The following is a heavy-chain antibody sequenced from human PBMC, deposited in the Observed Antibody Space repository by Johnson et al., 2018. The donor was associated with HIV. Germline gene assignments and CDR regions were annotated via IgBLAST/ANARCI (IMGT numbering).Heavy chain of an antibody. J-gene: IGHJ3*01. Sequence: EVQLVESGGGLVKPGGSLRLSCAASGFIFSNAWMHWVRQAPGKGLEWVGRIKSKTHGETTDYADSVKGRFTISRDSSKNTLYLQMNSLRIEDTAVYYCARGSRYTYDNDDVYLLQAFDVWGQGTVVTVSS. V-gene: IGHV3-15*01. CDR1: GFIFSNAW. D-gene: IGHD3-16*01. CDR3: ARGSRYTYDNDDVYLLQAFDV. CDR2: IKSKTHGETT.